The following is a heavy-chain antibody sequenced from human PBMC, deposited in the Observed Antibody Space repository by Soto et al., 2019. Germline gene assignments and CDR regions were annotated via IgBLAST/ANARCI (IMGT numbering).Heavy chain of an antibody. J-gene: IGHJ3*02. CDR1: GYTFTYRY. D-gene: IGHD5-12*01. Sequence: QMQLVQSGAEVKKTGSSVKVSCKASGYTFTYRYLHWVRQAPGQALEWMGWITPFNGNTNYAQKFQDRVTITRDRSMSTAYMELSSLRSEDTAMYYCATPLRRADAFDIWGQGTMVTVSS. CDR2: ITPFNGNT. V-gene: IGHV1-45*02. CDR3: ATPLRRADAFDI.